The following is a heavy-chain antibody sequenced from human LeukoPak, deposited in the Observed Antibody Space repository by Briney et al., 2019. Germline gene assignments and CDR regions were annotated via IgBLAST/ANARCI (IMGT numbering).Heavy chain of an antibody. CDR3: AREYYYGSGSPYGMDV. CDR1: GFTFSSYW. Sequence: GSLRLSCAASGFTFSSYWMSWVRQAPGKGLEWVANIKQDGSEKYYVDSVKGRFTISRDNAKNSLHLQMNSLRAEDTAVYYCAREYYYGSGSPYGMDVWGQGTTVTVSS. D-gene: IGHD3-10*01. CDR2: IKQDGSEK. J-gene: IGHJ6*02. V-gene: IGHV3-7*01.